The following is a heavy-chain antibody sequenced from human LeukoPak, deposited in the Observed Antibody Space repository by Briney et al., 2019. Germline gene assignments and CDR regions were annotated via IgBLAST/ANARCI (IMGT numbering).Heavy chain of an antibody. CDR2: IYYSGST. J-gene: IGHJ4*02. V-gene: IGHV4-39*02. Sequence: SETLSLTCTVSGGSISSSSYYWGWIRQPPGKGLEWIGSIYYSGSTYYNPSLKSRVTISVDTSKNQFSLKLSSVTAADTAVYYCARETEDWFGDLLSYFDYWGRGLLVSVSS. CDR3: ARETEDWFGDLLSYFDY. D-gene: IGHD3-10*01. CDR1: GGSISSSSYY.